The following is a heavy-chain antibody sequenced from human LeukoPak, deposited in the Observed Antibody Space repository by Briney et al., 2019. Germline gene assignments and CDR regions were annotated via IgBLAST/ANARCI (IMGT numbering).Heavy chain of an antibody. J-gene: IGHJ6*03. CDR1: GYTFTSYG. D-gene: IGHD2-8*02. V-gene: IGHV1-18*01. Sequence: ASVNVSCKASGYTFTSYGISWVRQAPGQGVEWMGWISAYNGNTNYAQKLQGRVTMTTDTSTSTAYMELRSLRSDDTAVYYCARVSVVYAYYYYYMDVWGKGTTVTVSS. CDR2: ISAYNGNT. CDR3: ARVSVVYAYYYYYMDV.